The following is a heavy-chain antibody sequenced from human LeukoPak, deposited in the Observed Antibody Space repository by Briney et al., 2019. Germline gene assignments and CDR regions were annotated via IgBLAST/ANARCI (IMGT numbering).Heavy chain of an antibody. CDR3: ARGATMVVAPNWFDP. V-gene: IGHV4-31*03. Sequence: SETLSLTCTVSGGSLSRGGYYWSWIRQHPGKGLEWIGYIYYSGSTYYNPSLKSRVTISVDTSKNQFSLKLSSVTAADTAVYYCARGATMVVAPNWFDPWGQGTLVTVSS. D-gene: IGHD3-10*01. J-gene: IGHJ5*02. CDR1: GGSLSRGGYY. CDR2: IYYSGST.